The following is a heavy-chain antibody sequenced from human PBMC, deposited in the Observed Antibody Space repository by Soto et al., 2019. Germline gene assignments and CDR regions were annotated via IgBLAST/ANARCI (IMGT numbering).Heavy chain of an antibody. CDR2: ISAYNGNT. D-gene: IGHD3-22*01. J-gene: IGHJ3*02. CDR1: GYTFTSYG. Sequence: QVQLVQSGAEVKKPGASVKVSCKASGYTFTSYGISWVRQAPGQGLEWMGWISAYNGNTNYAQKLQGRVTMTTDTSTITAYMELRSLRSDDTAVYYCARDRYYYDSSGYPDAFEIWGQGTMVTVSS. CDR3: ARDRYYYDSSGYPDAFEI. V-gene: IGHV1-18*01.